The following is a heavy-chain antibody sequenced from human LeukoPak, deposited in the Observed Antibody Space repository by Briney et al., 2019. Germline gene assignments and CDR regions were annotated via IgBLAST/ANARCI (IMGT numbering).Heavy chain of an antibody. V-gene: IGHV3-74*01. CDR2: IKTDGSST. CDR1: GFTFSSYW. D-gene: IGHD6-13*01. Sequence: PGGSLRLSCAAAGFTFSSYWMHWVRQVPGKGLMLVSRIKTDGSSTSYADSEKGRFTISRDNAKNTLYLQMNSLRVEDTAVYYCARDFMYSITCAGCWGEGTLVVVAS. CDR3: ARDFMYSITCAGC. J-gene: IGHJ4*02.